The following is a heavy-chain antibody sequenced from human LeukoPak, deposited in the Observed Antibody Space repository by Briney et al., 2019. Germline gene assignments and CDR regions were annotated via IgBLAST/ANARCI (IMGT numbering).Heavy chain of an antibody. CDR1: GFTFSSYA. J-gene: IGHJ4*02. Sequence: GGSLRLSCAASGFTFSSYAMHWVRQAPGKGLEWVAVISYDGSNKYYADSVKGRFTISRDNAKNSLYLQMNSLRAEDTAVYYCARVRRVKSLFYFDYWGQGTLVTVSS. V-gene: IGHV3-30-3*01. CDR2: ISYDGSNK. D-gene: IGHD2/OR15-2a*01. CDR3: ARVRRVKSLFYFDY.